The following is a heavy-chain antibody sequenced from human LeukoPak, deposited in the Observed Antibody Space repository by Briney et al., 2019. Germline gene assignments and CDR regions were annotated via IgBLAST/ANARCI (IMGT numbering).Heavy chain of an antibody. CDR3: ARAPSIRVITNFDY. D-gene: IGHD3-16*02. CDR1: GYTFNGYY. Sequence: AAVKVSCKSSGYTFNGYYMHWVRQAPGQGLEWMGWINPNNGGTKYAQNFQGRVTMTRDTSISTAYMELSRLRSDDTAVYYCARAPSIRVITNFDYWGQGTLVTVSS. J-gene: IGHJ4*02. CDR2: INPNNGGT. V-gene: IGHV1-2*02.